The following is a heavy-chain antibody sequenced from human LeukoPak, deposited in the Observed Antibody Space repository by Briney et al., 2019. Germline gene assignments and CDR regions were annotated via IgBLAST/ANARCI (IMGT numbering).Heavy chain of an antibody. D-gene: IGHD5-18*01. CDR2: ISYDGRSK. Sequence: GESLRLSCAASGLTFSSYGMHWVRQAPGNGLEWVAVISYDGRSKYYADSVKGRFTISRDNSKSTMNLQMNSLRAEDTAGYYCARERTVMVSREFDYWGQGTLVIVSS. J-gene: IGHJ4*02. V-gene: IGHV3-30*03. CDR3: ARERTVMVSREFDY. CDR1: GLTFSSYG.